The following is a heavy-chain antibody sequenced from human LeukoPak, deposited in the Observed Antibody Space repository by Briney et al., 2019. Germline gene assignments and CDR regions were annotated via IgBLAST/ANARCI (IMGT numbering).Heavy chain of an antibody. Sequence: GGSLRLSCAASGFTFSTYSMNWVRQAPGKGLEWFSSISSSSSYIYYADSVKGRFTTSRDNAKNSLYLQMNSLRAEGTAVYYCASSLAAAGTGGWFDPWGQGTLVTVSS. D-gene: IGHD6-13*01. V-gene: IGHV3-21*01. J-gene: IGHJ5*02. CDR1: GFTFSTYS. CDR2: ISSSSSYI. CDR3: ASSLAAAGTGGWFDP.